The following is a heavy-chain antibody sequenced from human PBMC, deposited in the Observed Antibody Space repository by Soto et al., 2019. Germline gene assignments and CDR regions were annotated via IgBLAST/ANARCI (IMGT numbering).Heavy chain of an antibody. CDR1: GGSISSSSYY. V-gene: IGHV4-39*01. CDR2: IYYSGST. J-gene: IGHJ4*02. CDR3: AREYYDILTGYYKGLDY. Sequence: SETLSLTCTVSGGSISSSSYYWGWIRQPPGKGLEWIGSIYYSGSTYYNPSLKSRVTISVDTSKNQFSLKPSSVTAADTAVYYCAREYYDILTGYYKGLDYWGQGTLVTVSS. D-gene: IGHD3-9*01.